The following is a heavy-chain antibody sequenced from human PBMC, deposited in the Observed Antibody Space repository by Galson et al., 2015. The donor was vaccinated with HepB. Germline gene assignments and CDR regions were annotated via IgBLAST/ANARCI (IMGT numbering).Heavy chain of an antibody. CDR2: IIPIFGTA. D-gene: IGHD4-11*01. CDR1: GGTFSSYA. CDR3: ARGLQSIYGMDV. V-gene: IGHV1-69*13. Sequence: SVKVSCKASGGTFSSYAISWVRQAPGQGLEWMGGIIPIFGTANYAQKFQGRVTITADESTSTAYMELSSLRSEDTAVYYCARGLQSIYGMDVWGQGTTVTVSS. J-gene: IGHJ6*02.